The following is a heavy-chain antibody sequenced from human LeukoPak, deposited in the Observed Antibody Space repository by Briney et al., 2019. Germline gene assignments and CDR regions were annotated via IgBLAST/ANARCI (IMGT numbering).Heavy chain of an antibody. CDR1: GGSISSYY. V-gene: IGHV4-59*01. CDR3: ARGVGSYYNY. D-gene: IGHD1-26*01. J-gene: IGHJ4*02. Sequence: SETLSLTCTVSGGSISSYYWSWIRQPPGKGLECIGYINYSGSTNYNPSLKSRVTISVDMFKNQFSLKLSSVTAADTAVYYCARGVGSYYNYWGQGTLVTVSS. CDR2: INYSGST.